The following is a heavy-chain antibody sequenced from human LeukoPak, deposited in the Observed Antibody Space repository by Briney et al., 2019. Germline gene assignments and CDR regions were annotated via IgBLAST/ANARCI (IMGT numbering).Heavy chain of an antibody. CDR3: ARGLTDNYYYYGMDV. D-gene: IGHD3-9*01. J-gene: IGHJ6*04. Sequence: PSETLSLTCTVSGGSISSGGYYWSWIRQHPGKGLEWIGYIYYSGSTYYSPSLKSRVTISVDTSKNQFSLKLSSVTAADTAVYYCARGLTDNYYYYGMDVWGKGTTVTVSS. V-gene: IGHV4-31*03. CDR1: GGSISSGGYY. CDR2: IYYSGST.